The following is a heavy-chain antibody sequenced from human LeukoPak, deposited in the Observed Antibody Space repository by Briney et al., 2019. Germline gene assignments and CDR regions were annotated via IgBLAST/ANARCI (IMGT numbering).Heavy chain of an antibody. CDR1: GFTFSSYA. J-gene: IGHJ4*02. D-gene: IGHD3-10*01. Sequence: GGSLRLSCAASGFTFSSYAMTWVRQAPGKRLEWVSAISGSGGSTYYADSAKGRFTISRDNSKNTLYLQMNSLRAEDTAVYYCAKDRLSPMVRGVITDCWGQGALVTVSS. CDR3: AKDRLSPMVRGVITDC. V-gene: IGHV3-23*01. CDR2: ISGSGGST.